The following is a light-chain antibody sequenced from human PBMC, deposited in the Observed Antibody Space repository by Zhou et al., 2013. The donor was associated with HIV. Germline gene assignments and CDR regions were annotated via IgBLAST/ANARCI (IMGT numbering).Light chain of an antibody. J-gene: IGKJ1*01. CDR2: KSS. CDR3: QNSGTAPQT. V-gene: IGKV1-5*03. CDR1: QYISTW. Sequence: DIQMTQSPSSLSASVGGRVTITCRASQYISTWLAWYQHKPGKVPKLLIYKSSTLNTGVPSRFSGSGSGTDFTLTISSLQPEDFATYYCQNSGTAPQTFGQGTKVEIK.